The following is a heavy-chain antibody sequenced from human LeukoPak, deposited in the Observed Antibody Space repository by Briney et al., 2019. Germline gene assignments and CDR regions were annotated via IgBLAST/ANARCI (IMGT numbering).Heavy chain of an antibody. CDR1: GGSISNGSYY. Sequence: SETLSLTCTVSGGSISNGSYYWSWIRQRAGKGLEWIVRINSSGSTNYNPSLKSRVTISVDTSKNQFSLKLTSVTAADTALYYCVREVWSHNCFDPWGQGALVTVSS. CDR3: VREVWSHNCFDP. CDR2: INSSGST. V-gene: IGHV4-61*02. D-gene: IGHD2-21*01. J-gene: IGHJ5*02.